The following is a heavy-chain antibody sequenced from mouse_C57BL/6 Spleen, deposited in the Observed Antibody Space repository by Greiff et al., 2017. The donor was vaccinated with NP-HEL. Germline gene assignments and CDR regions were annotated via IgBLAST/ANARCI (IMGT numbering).Heavy chain of an antibody. Sequence: EVQLVESGGGLVKPGGSLKLSCAASGFTFSDYGMHWVRQAPEKGLEWVAYISSGSSTIYYADKVKGPFTISTDNAKNTLFLQMTSLRSEDTAMYYSAREVITRVMDYWGQGTTLTVSS. J-gene: IGHJ2*01. CDR1: GFTFSDYG. CDR2: ISSGSSTI. D-gene: IGHD1-1*01. CDR3: AREVITRVMDY. V-gene: IGHV5-17*01.